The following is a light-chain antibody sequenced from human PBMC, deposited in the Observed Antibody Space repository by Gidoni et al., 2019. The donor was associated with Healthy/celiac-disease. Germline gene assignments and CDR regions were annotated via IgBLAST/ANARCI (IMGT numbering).Light chain of an antibody. J-gene: IGLJ1*01. CDR3: SSYTSSSFSYV. CDR2: KVS. CDR1: SSDVGGYNY. Sequence: QSALTQPASVSGSPGQSLTISCTGTSSDVGGYNYVSWYQQPPGKAPKLMIYKVSNRPSGVSNRFSGSKSGNTASLTISGLQAEDEADYYCSSYTSSSFSYVFGTGTKVTVL. V-gene: IGLV2-14*01.